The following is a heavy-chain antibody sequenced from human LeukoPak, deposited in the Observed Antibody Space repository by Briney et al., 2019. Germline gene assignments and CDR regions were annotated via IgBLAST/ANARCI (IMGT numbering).Heavy chain of an antibody. V-gene: IGHV1-18*01. CDR2: ISAYNGNT. CDR1: GYTFTSYG. CDR3: ARRDYDILTGYYRYYFDY. Sequence: SVKVSCKASGYTFTSYGISWVRQAPGQGLEWMGWISAYNGNTNYAQKLQGRVTKTTDTSTSTAYMELRSLRSDDTAVYYCARRDYDILTGYYRYYFDYXGQGTLVTVSS. J-gene: IGHJ4*02. D-gene: IGHD3-9*01.